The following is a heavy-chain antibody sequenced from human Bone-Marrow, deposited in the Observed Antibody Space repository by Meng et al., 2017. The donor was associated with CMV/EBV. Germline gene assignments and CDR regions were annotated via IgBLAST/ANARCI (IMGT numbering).Heavy chain of an antibody. CDR1: GFSLSTSGMR. Sequence: SGPTLVKPTHTLTLTCTFSGFSLSTSGMRVSWIRQPPGKALEWLARIDWDDDKFYSTSLKTRLTISKATPKTQVVLTMTNMDPVDTATYYCAWMISGRVGYGMDVWGQGTTVTVSS. V-gene: IGHV2-70D*14. CDR2: IDWDDDK. CDR3: AWMISGRVGYGMDV. D-gene: IGHD5-24*01. J-gene: IGHJ6*02.